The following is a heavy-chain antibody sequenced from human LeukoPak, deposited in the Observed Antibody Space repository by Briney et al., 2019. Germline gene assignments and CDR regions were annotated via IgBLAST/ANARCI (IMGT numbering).Heavy chain of an antibody. CDR3: AKSDCASDGCKLLNC. CDR2: IWYDGSNK. V-gene: IGHV3-33*06. Sequence: PGGSLRLSCAASGFTFSSYGLHWVRQAPGKGLEWVAVIWYDGSNKYYADSVKGRFTISRDNSKNTLYLQMNSLRAEDTAVYYCAKSDCASDGCKLLNCWGQGTLVTASS. CDR1: GFTFSSYG. J-gene: IGHJ4*02. D-gene: IGHD5-24*01.